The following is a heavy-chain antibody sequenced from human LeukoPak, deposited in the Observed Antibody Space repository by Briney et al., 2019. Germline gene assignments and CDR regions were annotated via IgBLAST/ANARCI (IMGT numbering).Heavy chain of an antibody. Sequence: ASVKVSCKASGYTFTSYGISWVRQAPGQGLEWMGWISAYNGNTNYAQKLQGRVTMTTDTSTSTAYMELRSLRSDDTAVYYCAKRDLFWSGYYSHGAEYFQHWGQGTLVTVSS. CDR1: GYTFTSYG. D-gene: IGHD3-3*01. CDR2: ISAYNGNT. CDR3: AKRDLFWSGYYSHGAEYFQH. V-gene: IGHV1-18*01. J-gene: IGHJ1*01.